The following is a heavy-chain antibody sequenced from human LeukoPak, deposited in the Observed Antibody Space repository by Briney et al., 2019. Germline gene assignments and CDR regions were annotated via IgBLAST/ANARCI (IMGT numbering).Heavy chain of an antibody. D-gene: IGHD3-3*01. Sequence: PSETLSLTCTVSGGSISSYYWSWIRQPAGKGLEWIGRIYTSGSTNYNPSLKSRVTMSVDTSKNQFSLKLNSVTAADTAVYYCARVRRFLEWLPEDGNWFDPWGQGTLVTVSS. CDR3: ARVRRFLEWLPEDGNWFDP. J-gene: IGHJ5*02. V-gene: IGHV4-4*07. CDR2: IYTSGST. CDR1: GGSISSYY.